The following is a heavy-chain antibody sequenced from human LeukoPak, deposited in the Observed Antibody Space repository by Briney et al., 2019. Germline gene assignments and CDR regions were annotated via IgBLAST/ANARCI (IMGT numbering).Heavy chain of an antibody. D-gene: IGHD1-7*01. CDR3: ARELELSYYYYYMDV. J-gene: IGHJ6*03. Sequence: PSETLSLTCAVYGGSFSGYYWSWIRQPPGKGLEWIGYIYYSGSTNYNPSLKSRVTISVDTSKNQFSLKLSSVTAADTAVYYCARELELSYYYYYMDVWGKGTTVTVSS. CDR2: IYYSGST. V-gene: IGHV4-59*01. CDR1: GGSFSGYY.